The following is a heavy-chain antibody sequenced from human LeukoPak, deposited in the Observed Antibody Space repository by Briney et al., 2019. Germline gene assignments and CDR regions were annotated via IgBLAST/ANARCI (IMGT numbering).Heavy chain of an antibody. J-gene: IGHJ5*02. CDR1: GGSISSYY. CDR3: ARGRFHIAAAEGSCFDP. Sequence: SETLSLTCTVSGGSISSYYWSWIRQPPGKGLEWIGYIYYSGSTNYNPSLKSRVTISVDTSKNQFSLKLSSVTAADTAVYYCARGRFHIAAAEGSCFDPWGQETLVTVSS. V-gene: IGHV4-59*01. D-gene: IGHD6-13*01. CDR2: IYYSGST.